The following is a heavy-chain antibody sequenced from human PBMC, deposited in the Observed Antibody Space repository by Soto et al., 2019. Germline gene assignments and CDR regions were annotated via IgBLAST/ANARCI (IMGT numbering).Heavy chain of an antibody. CDR2: VKEDGSEK. J-gene: IGHJ4*02. CDR1: GFAFSSYW. V-gene: IGHV3-7*05. Sequence: EVQLVESGGGLVQPGGSLTLSCTASGFAFSSYWMSWVRRAPGRGLEWVGNVKEDGSEKYYVDSVKGRFTISRDNARNSLYFQMSSLRAEDAAVYYCARDRFSRTSDYWGQGTLVTVSS. D-gene: IGHD2-2*01. CDR3: ARDRFSRTSDY.